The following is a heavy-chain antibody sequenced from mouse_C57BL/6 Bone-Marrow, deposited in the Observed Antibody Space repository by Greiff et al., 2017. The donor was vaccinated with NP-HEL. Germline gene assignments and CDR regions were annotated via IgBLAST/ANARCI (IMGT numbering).Heavy chain of an antibody. Sequence: VQLQQSGPGLVKPSQSLSLTCSVTGYSITSGYYWNWIRQFPGNKLEWMGYISYDGSNNYNPSLKNRISITRDTSKNQFFLKLNSVTTEDTATYYCARDEAGRINPWFAYWGQGTLVTVSA. CDR2: ISYDGSN. J-gene: IGHJ3*01. CDR3: ARDEAGRINPWFAY. CDR1: GYSITSGYY. V-gene: IGHV3-6*01. D-gene: IGHD3-3*01.